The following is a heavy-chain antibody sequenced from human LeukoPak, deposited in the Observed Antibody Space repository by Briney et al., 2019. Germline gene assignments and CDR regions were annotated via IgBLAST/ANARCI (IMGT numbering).Heavy chain of an antibody. J-gene: IGHJ4*02. Sequence: PGGFLRLSCAASGFTFSGSAMHWVRQASGKGLEWVGRIRSKANSYATAYAASVKGRFTISRDDSKNTAYLQMNSLKTEDTAVYYCTRHLGGSGSHERFDYWGQGTLVTVSS. CDR2: IRSKANSYAT. V-gene: IGHV3-73*01. CDR3: TRHLGGSGSHERFDY. D-gene: IGHD1-26*01. CDR1: GFTFSGSA.